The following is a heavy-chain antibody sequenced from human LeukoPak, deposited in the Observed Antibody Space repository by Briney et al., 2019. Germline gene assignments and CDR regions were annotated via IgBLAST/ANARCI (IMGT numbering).Heavy chain of an antibody. D-gene: IGHD1-20*01. Sequence: GGSLRLSCAASGFTLSSFTMHWVRHNPGKGLEWVAVISYDESQKWYADSVKGRFAISRDNSKNTLFLQMNSLRVDDTAVYYCAMLASQYLTSWFDYWGQGTLVTVSS. CDR3: AMLASQYLTSWFDY. J-gene: IGHJ4*02. CDR1: GFTLSSFT. V-gene: IGHV3-30*09. CDR2: ISYDESQK.